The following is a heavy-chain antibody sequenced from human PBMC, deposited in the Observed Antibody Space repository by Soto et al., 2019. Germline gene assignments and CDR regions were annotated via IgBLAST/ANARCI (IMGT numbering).Heavy chain of an antibody. J-gene: IGHJ3*02. CDR2: IDPSNSYT. Sequence: GESLKTFWNGSGYIFSSYWNSLVRQVPGKGRERMGKIDPSNSYTTDSPSFRGHVTISADKSISTAYLQWSSMKASDTAMYYCARLGGEQLSFDIWGQGTMVTVSS. CDR3: ARLGGEQLSFDI. D-gene: IGHD5-18*01. V-gene: IGHV5-10-1*01. CDR1: GYIFSSYW.